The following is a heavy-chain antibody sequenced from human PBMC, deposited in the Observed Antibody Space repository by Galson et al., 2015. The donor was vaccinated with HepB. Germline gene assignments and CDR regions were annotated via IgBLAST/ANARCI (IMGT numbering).Heavy chain of an antibody. J-gene: IGHJ4*02. D-gene: IGHD6-19*01. CDR2: ITPSGDNT. CDR3: AKVFPEKTDGWYRQALYYFDS. CDR1: GFTFSYYA. V-gene: IGHV3-23*01. Sequence: SLRLSCAASGFTFSYYAMSWVRQAPGKGLEWVSAITPSGDNTYSADSMKGRFTISRDNSRNTLFLHMNSLRADDTAIYFCAKVFPEKTDGWYRQALYYFDSWGQGTRVTVPS.